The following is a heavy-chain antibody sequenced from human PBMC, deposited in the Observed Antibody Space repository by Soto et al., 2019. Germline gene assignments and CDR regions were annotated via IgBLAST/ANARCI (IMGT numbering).Heavy chain of an antibody. V-gene: IGHV2-70*11. CDR3: ARMGYYGLDAFDI. CDR1: GFSLSPSGMC. CDR2: IDWDDDK. D-gene: IGHD1-26*01. J-gene: IGHJ3*02. Sequence: SGPTLVNPTQTLTLTCTFSGFSLSPSGMCVSWIRQPPGKALEWLARIDWDDDKYYSTSLKTRLTISKDTSKNQVVLTMTNMDPVDTATYYCARMGYYGLDAFDIWGQGTMVTVSS.